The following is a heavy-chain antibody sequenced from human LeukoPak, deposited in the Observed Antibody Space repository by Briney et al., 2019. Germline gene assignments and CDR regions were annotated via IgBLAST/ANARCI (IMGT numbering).Heavy chain of an antibody. CDR1: GVSISSYY. D-gene: IGHD6-13*01. V-gene: IGHV4-59*08. J-gene: IGHJ3*01. CDR3: ARHDGSSWYYAFDV. Sequence: SETLSLTCAVSGVSISSYYWSWIRQPPGKGLEWIGYIYYSGSTNYNPSLKSRVTISLDTSKNQFSLKLSSVTAADTAVYYCARHDGSSWYYAFDVWGQGTMVTVSS. CDR2: IYYSGST.